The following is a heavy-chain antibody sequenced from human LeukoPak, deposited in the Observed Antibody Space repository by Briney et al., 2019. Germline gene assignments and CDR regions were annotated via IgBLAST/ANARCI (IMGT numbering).Heavy chain of an antibody. J-gene: IGHJ5*02. CDR2: IFYSGST. CDR3: ARDREYSSSGLVWFDP. D-gene: IGHD6-6*01. CDR1: GGSISSSSYY. V-gene: IGHV4-39*02. Sequence: SETLPLTCTVSGGSISSSSYYWAWIRQPPGKGLEWIASIFYSGSTYYNPSLKSRVTMSADMSKNHFSLELTSVTAADTAVYYCARDREYSSSGLVWFDPWGHGILVTVSS.